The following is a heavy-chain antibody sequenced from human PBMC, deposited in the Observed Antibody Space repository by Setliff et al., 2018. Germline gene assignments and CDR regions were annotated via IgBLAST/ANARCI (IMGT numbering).Heavy chain of an antibody. V-gene: IGHV3-23*01. D-gene: IGHD3-22*01. Sequence: VGSLRLSCAASGFTFSNSDMSWVRQAPGKGLEWVSTISGNGVRTYYADSVEGRFTISRDNSKNTLYLQMISLSDEDKALYYCAKTFEGYYSDSSGFRGPCTGGICSDFDAWGQGILVTVSS. J-gene: IGHJ4*02. CDR1: GFTFSNSD. CDR3: AKTFEGYYSDSSGFRGPCTGGICSDFDA. CDR2: ISGNGVRT.